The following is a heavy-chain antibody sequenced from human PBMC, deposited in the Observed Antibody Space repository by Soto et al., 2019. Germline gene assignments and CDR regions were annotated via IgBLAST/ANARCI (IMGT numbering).Heavy chain of an antibody. CDR1: GYTFTSSY. V-gene: IGHV1-46*03. CDR3: ARATVTHMDV. D-gene: IGHD4-17*01. CDR2: INPSGGST. Sequence: ASVKVSCKASGYTFTSSYMHWVRQAPGQGLEWMGIINPSGGSTSYAQKFQGRVTMTRDTSTSTVYMELNSLKSEDTAVYYCARATVTHMDVWGQGTTVTVSS. J-gene: IGHJ6*02.